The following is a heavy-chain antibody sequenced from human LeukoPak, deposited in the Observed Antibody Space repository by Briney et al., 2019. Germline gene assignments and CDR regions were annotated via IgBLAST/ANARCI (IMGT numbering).Heavy chain of an antibody. CDR1: GYTFTSYD. D-gene: IGHD2-2*01. V-gene: IGHV1-8*03. CDR2: MNANSGNT. CDR3: ARGYCSSTSCYGFDP. J-gene: IGHJ5*02. Sequence: ASVKVSCKASGYTFTSYDINWVRQATGQGLEWMGWMNANSGNTGYAQKFQGRVTITRNTSISTAYMELSSLRSEDTAVYYCARGYCSSTSCYGFDPWGQGTLVTVSS.